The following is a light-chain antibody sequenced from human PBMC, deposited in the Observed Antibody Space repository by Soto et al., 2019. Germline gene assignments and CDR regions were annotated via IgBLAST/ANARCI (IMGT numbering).Light chain of an antibody. CDR2: KAS. CDR3: QQYKSVSLLA. Sequence: DIQMTQSPSTLSASVGDRVTITCRASQSISTWLAWYQQKPGKAPKLLIYKASSLESGFPSRFSGSGSGTEFTLNISRLQPDDYATYYCQQYKSVSLLAFGVGTKVEIK. CDR1: QSISTW. J-gene: IGKJ4*01. V-gene: IGKV1-5*03.